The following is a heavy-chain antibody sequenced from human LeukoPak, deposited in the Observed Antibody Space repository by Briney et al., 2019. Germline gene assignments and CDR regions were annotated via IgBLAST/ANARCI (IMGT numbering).Heavy chain of an antibody. CDR1: GYTFTTYA. CDR3: ARDRYGDGFAHFDY. J-gene: IGHJ4*02. V-gene: IGHV1-2*02. CDR2: ITPSGGT. Sequence: ASVKVSCKASGYTFTTYAMYWVRQAPGQGLEWMGWITPSGGTNYPQKFQGRVAITRDTFITTAYMDLSRLTSDDTAVYYCARDRYGDGFAHFDYWGQGALVTVSS. D-gene: IGHD5-24*01.